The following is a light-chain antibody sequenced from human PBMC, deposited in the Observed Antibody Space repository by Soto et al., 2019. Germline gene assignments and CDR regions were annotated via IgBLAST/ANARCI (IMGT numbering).Light chain of an antibody. CDR1: QVISKY. J-gene: IGKJ4*01. CDR2: LAS. Sequence: IQVTQSPSSLSASVGDRVTITCRASQVISKYLAWYQQKPGTAPKLLIYLASTLQGGVPSRFSGSGSGTDFSLTISSLQPEDVATYYCQYLNSFPLTFGGGTKVEIK. V-gene: IGKV1-9*01. CDR3: QYLNSFPLT.